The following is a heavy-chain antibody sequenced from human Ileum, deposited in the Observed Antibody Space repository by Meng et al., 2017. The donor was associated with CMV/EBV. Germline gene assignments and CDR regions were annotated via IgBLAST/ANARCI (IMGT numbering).Heavy chain of an antibody. CDR2: IYYSGST. CDR3: ASGSPQLGYV. J-gene: IGHJ4*02. CDR1: GGSISSGDYY. D-gene: IGHD1-1*01. V-gene: IGHV4-30-4*01. Sequence: QVQLQECGPGLVKPSQTLSLTCTVSGGSISSGDYYWSWIRQPPGEGLEWIGYIYYSGSTYYNPSLKSRVTISADTSKNQFSLKLNSVTAADTAVYYCASGSPQLGYVWGQGTLVTVVS.